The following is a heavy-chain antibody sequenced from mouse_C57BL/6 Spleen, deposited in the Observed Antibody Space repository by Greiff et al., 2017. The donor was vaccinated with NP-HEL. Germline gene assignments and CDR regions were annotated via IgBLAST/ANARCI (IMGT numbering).Heavy chain of an antibody. CDR3: AEYDREFAY. D-gene: IGHD2-14*01. V-gene: IGHV1-82*01. CDR1: GYAFSSSW. J-gene: IGHJ3*01. Sequence: QVHVKQSGPELVKPGASVKISCKASGYAFSSSWMNWVKQRPGKGLEWIGRIYPGDGDTNYNGKFKGKATLTADKSSSTAYMQLSSLTSEDSAVYCGAEYDREFAYWGQGTLVTVSA. CDR2: IYPGDGDT.